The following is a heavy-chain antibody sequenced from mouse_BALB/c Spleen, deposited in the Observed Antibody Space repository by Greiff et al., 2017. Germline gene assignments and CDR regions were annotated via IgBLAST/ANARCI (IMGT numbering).Heavy chain of an antibody. CDR3: ARHWDYYGYYYAMDY. Sequence: EVKLVESGGGLVKLGGSLKLSCAASGFTFSSYYMSWVRQTPEKRLELVAAINSNGGSTYYPDTVKGRFTISRDNAKNTLYLQMSSLKSEDTALYYCARHWDYYGYYYAMDYWGQGTSVTVSS. J-gene: IGHJ4*01. D-gene: IGHD1-2*01. CDR1: GFTFSSYY. CDR2: INSNGGST. V-gene: IGHV5-6-2*01.